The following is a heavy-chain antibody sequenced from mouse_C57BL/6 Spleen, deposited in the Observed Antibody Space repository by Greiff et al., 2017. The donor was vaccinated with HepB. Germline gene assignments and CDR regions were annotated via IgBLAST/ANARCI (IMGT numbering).Heavy chain of an antibody. J-gene: IGHJ2*01. CDR3: ARGDSNYGGVYYFDY. CDR2: IYPGDGDT. D-gene: IGHD2-5*01. CDR1: GYAFSSSW. V-gene: IGHV1-82*01. Sequence: VHLVESGPELVKPGASVKISCKASGYAFSSSWMNWVKQRPGKGLEWIGRIYPGDGDTNYNGKFKGKATLTADKSSSTAYMQLSSLTSEDSAVYFCARGDSNYGGVYYFDYWGQGTTLTVSS.